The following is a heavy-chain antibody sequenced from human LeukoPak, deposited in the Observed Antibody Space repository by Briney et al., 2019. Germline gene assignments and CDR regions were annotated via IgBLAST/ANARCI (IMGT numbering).Heavy chain of an antibody. J-gene: IGHJ4*02. CDR1: GYSITELS. Sequence: GASVKVSCKVSGYSITELSTHWVRQAPGKGLEWMGGFDPGSGEIIYEHQFRDRVTMTEDTSTDTAYMELSSLRSEDTALYYCATGTHYDLLPFWGQGTLVTVSS. D-gene: IGHD3-9*01. CDR2: FDPGSGEI. V-gene: IGHV1-24*01. CDR3: ATGTHYDLLPF.